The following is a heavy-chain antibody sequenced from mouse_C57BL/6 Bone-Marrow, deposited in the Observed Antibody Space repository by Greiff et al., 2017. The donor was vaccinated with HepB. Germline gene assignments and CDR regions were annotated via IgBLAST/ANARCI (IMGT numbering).Heavy chain of an antibody. CDR2: ISNLAYSI. CDR3: ARGRLLWYFDV. D-gene: IGHD2-3*01. CDR1: GFTFSDYG. Sequence: DVMLVESGGGLVQPGGSLKLSCAASGFTFSDYGMAWVRQAPRKGPEWVAFISNLAYSIYYADTVTGRFTISRENAKNTLYLEMSSLRSEDTAMYYCARGRLLWYFDVWGTGTTVTVSS. J-gene: IGHJ1*03. V-gene: IGHV5-15*01.